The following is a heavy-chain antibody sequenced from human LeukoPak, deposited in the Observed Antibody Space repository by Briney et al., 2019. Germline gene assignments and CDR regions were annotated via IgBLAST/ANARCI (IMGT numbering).Heavy chain of an antibody. V-gene: IGHV4-59*08. CDR2: IYYSGST. J-gene: IGHJ6*02. CDR3: ARQSYYGMDV. Sequence: SETLSLTCTVSGGSVSSYYWSWIRQPPGKGLEWIGYIYYSGSTNYNPSLKSRVTISVDTSKNQFSLKLSSVTAADTAVYYCARQSYYGMDVWGQGTTVTVSS. CDR1: GGSVSSYY.